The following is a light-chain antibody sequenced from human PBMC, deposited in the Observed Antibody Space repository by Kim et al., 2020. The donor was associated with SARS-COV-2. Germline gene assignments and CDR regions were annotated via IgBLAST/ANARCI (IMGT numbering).Light chain of an antibody. V-gene: IGKV1-5*03. CDR3: QQYDSYTPYT. CDR2: KAS. J-gene: IGKJ2*01. Sequence: DIQMTQSPSTLSASVGDRVTITCRASQNINNWLAWYQQKPGKAPKLLIYKASNLETGVPSRFSGSGSGTDFTLTISSLQPDDFATYYCQQYDSYTPYTFGQGTKLEI. CDR1: QNINNW.